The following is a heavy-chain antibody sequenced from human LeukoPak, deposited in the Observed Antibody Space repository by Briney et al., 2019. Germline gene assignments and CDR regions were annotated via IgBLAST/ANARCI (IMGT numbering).Heavy chain of an antibody. CDR3: ARGDYVWGTYHYTLDY. Sequence: GGSLRLSCAASAFTFSNNWIYWVRQAPGKGLVWVSRINNDGRTTSYADSVKGRFTISRDNAKSTLYLQMNSLRAEDTAVYFCARGDYVWGTYHYTLDYWGQGNLVTVSS. V-gene: IGHV3-74*01. CDR2: INNDGRTT. D-gene: IGHD3-16*02. J-gene: IGHJ4*02. CDR1: AFTFSNNW.